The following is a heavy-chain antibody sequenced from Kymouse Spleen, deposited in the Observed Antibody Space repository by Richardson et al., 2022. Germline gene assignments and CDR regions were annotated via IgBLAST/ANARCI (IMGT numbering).Heavy chain of an antibody. Sequence: EVQLVESGGGLVQPGGSLKLSCAASGFTFSGSAMHWVRQASGKGLEWVGRIRSKANSYATAYAASVKGRFTISRDDSKNTAYLQMNSLKTEDTAVYYCTRREYSSSSENFDYWGQGTLVTVSS. CDR2: IRSKANSYAT. J-gene: IGHJ4*02. CDR3: TRREYSSSSENFDY. CDR1: GFTFSGSA. D-gene: IGHD6-6*01. V-gene: IGHV3-73*02.